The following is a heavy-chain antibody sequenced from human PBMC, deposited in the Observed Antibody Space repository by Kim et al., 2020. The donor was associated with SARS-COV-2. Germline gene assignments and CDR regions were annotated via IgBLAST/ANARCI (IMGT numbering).Heavy chain of an antibody. CDR2: ISGSGGST. Sequence: GGSLRLSCAASGFTFSSYAMSWVRQAPGKGLEWVSAISGSGGSTYYADSVKGRFTISRDNSKNTLYLQMNSLRAEDTAGYYCAKDPSSSSLYYYYYMDVWGKGTTVTVSS. J-gene: IGHJ6*03. CDR1: GFTFSSYA. D-gene: IGHD2-2*01. V-gene: IGHV3-23*01. CDR3: AKDPSSSSLYYYYYMDV.